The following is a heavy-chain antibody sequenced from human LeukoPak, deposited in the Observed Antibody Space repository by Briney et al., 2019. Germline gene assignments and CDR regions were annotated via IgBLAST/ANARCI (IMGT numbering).Heavy chain of an antibody. V-gene: IGHV4-59*12. CDR2: IYYSGST. D-gene: IGHD5-18*01. J-gene: IGHJ4*02. Sequence: SETLSLTCAVYGGSFSGYYWSWIRQPPGKGLEWIGYIYYSGSTNYNPSLKSRVTISVDTSKNQFSLKLSSVTAADTAVYYCARVGGYSYAPWPFDYWGQGTLVTVSS. CDR3: ARVGGYSYAPWPFDY. CDR1: GGSFSGYY.